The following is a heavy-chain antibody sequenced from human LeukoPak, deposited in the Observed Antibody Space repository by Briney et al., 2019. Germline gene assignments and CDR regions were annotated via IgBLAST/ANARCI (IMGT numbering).Heavy chain of an antibody. J-gene: IGHJ4*02. CDR2: INANSGGT. D-gene: IGHD6-25*01. CDR1: GYTFTGYY. CDR3: GRSEGY. V-gene: IGHV1-2*02. Sequence: GASVKVSCKASGYTFTGYYIHWVRQAPGQGLEWMGWINANSGGTNYAQKFQGRVTMTSDTSTTTAYMELNRLTSDDTAVYYCGRSEGYWGQGTLVTVSS.